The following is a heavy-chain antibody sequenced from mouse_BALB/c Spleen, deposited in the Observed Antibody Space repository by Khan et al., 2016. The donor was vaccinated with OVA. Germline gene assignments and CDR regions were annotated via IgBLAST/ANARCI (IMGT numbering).Heavy chain of an antibody. CDR3: ARDYFGNYYFDY. CDR2: ISYDGSN. Sequence: VQLKQSGPGLVKPSQSLSLTCSVTGYSIISGYYWNWIRQFPGNKLEWMGYISYDGSNNYNPSLKNRISITRDTSKNQFFLKLNSVTTEDTATYYCARDYFGNYYFDYWGQCTTLTVSS. J-gene: IGHJ2*01. CDR1: GYSIISGYY. V-gene: IGHV3-6*02. D-gene: IGHD2-1*01.